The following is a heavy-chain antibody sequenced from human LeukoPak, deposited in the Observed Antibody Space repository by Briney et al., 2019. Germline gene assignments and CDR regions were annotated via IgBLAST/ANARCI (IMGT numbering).Heavy chain of an antibody. Sequence: SETLSLTCTVSGGSISSSRYFWAWIRQPPGKGLEWIGTIYYSGNTYYNPSLNSRVTISVDTSNNQFSLRLSSVTAADTAVYFCARDPYCSAGCLDVWGQGTTVTVSS. CDR2: IYYSGNT. J-gene: IGHJ6*02. D-gene: IGHD2-15*01. V-gene: IGHV4-39*02. CDR1: GGSISSSRYF. CDR3: ARDPYCSAGCLDV.